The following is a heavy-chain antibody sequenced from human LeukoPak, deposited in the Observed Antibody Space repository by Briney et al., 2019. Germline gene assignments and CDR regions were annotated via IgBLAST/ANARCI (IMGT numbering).Heavy chain of an antibody. D-gene: IGHD6-13*01. CDR1: GFTFSSYS. J-gene: IGHJ4*02. V-gene: IGHV3-48*01. Sequence: GGSLRLSCAASGFTFSSYSMNWVRQAPGQGLEWVSYISSSSSTIYYADSVKGRFTISRDNAKNSLYLQMNSLRAEDTAVYYCASSKGIAAADWGQGTLVTVSS. CDR2: ISSSSSTI. CDR3: ASSKGIAAAD.